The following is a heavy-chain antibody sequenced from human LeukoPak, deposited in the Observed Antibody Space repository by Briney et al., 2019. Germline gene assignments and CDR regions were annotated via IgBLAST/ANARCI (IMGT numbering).Heavy chain of an antibody. J-gene: IGHJ5*02. V-gene: IGHV1-18*01. CDR2: ISAYNGNT. D-gene: IGHD2-15*01. Sequence: ASVKVSCKASGYTFTSYGISWVRQAPGQGLEWMGWISAYNGNTNYAQKLQGRVTMTRNTSISTAYMELSSLRSEDTAVYYCARAGYCSGGSCLNWFDPWGQGTLVTVSS. CDR1: GYTFTSYG. CDR3: ARAGYCSGGSCLNWFDP.